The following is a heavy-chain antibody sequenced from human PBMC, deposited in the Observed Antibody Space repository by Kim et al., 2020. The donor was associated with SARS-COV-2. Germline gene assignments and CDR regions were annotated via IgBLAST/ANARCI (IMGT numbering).Heavy chain of an antibody. CDR2: ISGDGRNK. Sequence: GGSLRLSCVVSGFTFSSYWMHWVRQAPGKGLVWVSGISGDGRNKGYVDSMKGRFTITRDNAKNTLYLQMNSLRVDDTGVYFCARGHEMWGQGTRVTVSS. J-gene: IGHJ3*02. V-gene: IGHV3-74*01. CDR3: ARGHEM. CDR1: GFTFSSYW.